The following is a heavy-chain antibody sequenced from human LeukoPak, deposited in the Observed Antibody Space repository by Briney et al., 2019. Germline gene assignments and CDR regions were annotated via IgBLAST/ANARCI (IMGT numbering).Heavy chain of an antibody. CDR1: GFTASSNY. V-gene: IGHV3-66*02. CDR3: ARDRRTGRRIGYYYYMDV. J-gene: IGHJ6*03. D-gene: IGHD1-14*01. CDR2: IYSGVST. Sequence: GGSLRLSCAASGFTASSNYMSWVRQAPGKGLGGGSVIYSGVSTYYADSVKGRFTISRDNSKNTLYLQMNSLRAEDTAVYYCARDRRTGRRIGYYYYMDVWGKGTTVTVSS.